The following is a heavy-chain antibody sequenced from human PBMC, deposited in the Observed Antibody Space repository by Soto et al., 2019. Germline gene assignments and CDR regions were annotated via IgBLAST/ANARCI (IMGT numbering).Heavy chain of an antibody. CDR2: IYYSGST. D-gene: IGHD3-3*02. CDR1: GGSISSSSYY. CDR3: ARHALAGHYYYYYYMDV. Sequence: SETLSLTCTVSGGSISSSSYYWGWIRQPPGKGLEWIGSIYYSGSTYYNPSLKSRVTISVDTSKNQFSLKLSSVTAADTAVYYCARHALAGHYYYYYYMDVWGKGTTVTVSS. J-gene: IGHJ6*03. V-gene: IGHV4-39*01.